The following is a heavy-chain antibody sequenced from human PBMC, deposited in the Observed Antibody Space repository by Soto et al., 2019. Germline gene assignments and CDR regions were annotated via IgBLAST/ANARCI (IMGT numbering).Heavy chain of an antibody. V-gene: IGHV3-23*01. Sequence: EVQLLESGGGLVQPGGSLRLSCAASGFTFSSYAMSWVRQAPGKGLEWVSAISGSGGSTYYADSVKGRFTISRDNSKNTRYLQMNSLRAEDTAVYYCAKVYIAVAGTPRFAVGEYYFDYWGQGTLVTVSS. CDR1: GFTFSSYA. D-gene: IGHD6-19*01. J-gene: IGHJ4*02. CDR3: AKVYIAVAGTPRFAVGEYYFDY. CDR2: ISGSGGST.